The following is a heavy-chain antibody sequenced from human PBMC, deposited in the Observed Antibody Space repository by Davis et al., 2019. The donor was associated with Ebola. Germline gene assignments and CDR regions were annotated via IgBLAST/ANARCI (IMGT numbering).Heavy chain of an antibody. J-gene: IGHJ6*03. V-gene: IGHV1-2*04. D-gene: IGHD5/OR15-5a*01. Sequence: AASVKVSRKASGYTFIDYYIHWVRQAPGQGLEWMGWINPKSGGTKYAQKFQDWVTMTRDTSISTAYVELSGLTSDDTALYSCARAVSPTSDYYMDVWGKGTAVTVSS. CDR2: INPKSGGT. CDR1: GYTFIDYY. CDR3: ARAVSPTSDYYMDV.